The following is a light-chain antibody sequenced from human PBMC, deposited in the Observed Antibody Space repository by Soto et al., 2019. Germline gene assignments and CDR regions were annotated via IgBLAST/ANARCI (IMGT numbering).Light chain of an antibody. CDR3: QQTSIIPWT. CDR1: QSVSSC. Sequence: DIQMTQSASSLSASVGDRVTISCRASQSVSSCVSWYQHKPGKAPKLLIFTTSSLESGVPSRFSGSGSGTDFTLTISSLPPEDFATYYCQQTSIIPWTVDQGTTVEF. CDR2: TTS. J-gene: IGKJ1*01. V-gene: IGKV1-39*01.